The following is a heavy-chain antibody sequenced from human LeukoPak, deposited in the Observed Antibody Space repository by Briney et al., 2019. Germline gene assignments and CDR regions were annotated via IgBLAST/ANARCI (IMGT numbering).Heavy chain of an antibody. CDR2: IRSKENSFAT. J-gene: IGHJ4*02. V-gene: IGHV3-73*01. D-gene: IGHD3-16*01. CDR1: GFIFSDSA. CDR3: TTQERGEPGDY. Sequence: PGGSPRLSCAASGFIFSDSAIHWVRQASGEGLEWVGRIRSKENSFATAYGASVQGSFTISRDDSKSTAYVQMNSLRIENTALYYGTTQERGEPGDYWGQGALVTVSS.